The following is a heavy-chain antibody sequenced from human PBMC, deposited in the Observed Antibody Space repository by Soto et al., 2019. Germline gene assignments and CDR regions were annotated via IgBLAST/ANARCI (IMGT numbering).Heavy chain of an antibody. Sequence: GASVKVSCKASGYTFTSYYMHWVRQAPGQGLEWMGIINPSGGSTSYAQKFQGRVTMTRDTSTSTVYMELSSLRSEDTAVYYCAREGRTTVPRYVFGYWGPGTLFTVSS. CDR3: AREGRTTVPRYVFGY. CDR1: GYTFTSYY. CDR2: INPSGGST. D-gene: IGHD4-17*01. J-gene: IGHJ4*01. V-gene: IGHV1-46*01.